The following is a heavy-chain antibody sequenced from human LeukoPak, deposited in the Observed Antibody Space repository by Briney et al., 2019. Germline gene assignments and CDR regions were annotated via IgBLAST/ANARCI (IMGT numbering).Heavy chain of an antibody. J-gene: IGHJ4*02. D-gene: IGHD3-22*01. V-gene: IGHV1-69*01. CDR1: GGTFSSYA. Sequence: SVTVSFKASGGTFSSYAISWVRQAPGQGLEWMGGIILIFGTANYAQKFQGRVTITADESTSTAYMELSSLRSEDTAVYYCARGPITTRSHFDYWGQGTLVTVSS. CDR3: ARGPITTRSHFDY. CDR2: IILIFGTA.